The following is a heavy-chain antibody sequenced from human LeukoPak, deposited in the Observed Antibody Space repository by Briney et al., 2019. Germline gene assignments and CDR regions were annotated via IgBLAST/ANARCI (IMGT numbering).Heavy chain of an antibody. CDR1: GGSFSGYY. Sequence: SETLSLTCAVYGGSFSGYYWSWIRQPPGKGLEWIGEINHSGSTNYNPSLKSRVTISVDTSKNQFSLKLSSVTAADTAVYYCARRRQGYSSSWYWFDPWGQGTLVTVSS. CDR3: ARRRQGYSSSWYWFDP. D-gene: IGHD6-13*01. V-gene: IGHV4-34*01. J-gene: IGHJ5*02. CDR2: INHSGST.